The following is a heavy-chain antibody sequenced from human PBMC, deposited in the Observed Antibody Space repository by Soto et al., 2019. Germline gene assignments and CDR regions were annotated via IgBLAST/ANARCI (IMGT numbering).Heavy chain of an antibody. Sequence: QVQLQESGPGLIKPSETLSVTCSVSGTSIRGYDWTWIRQPPGKGLEWMGYIYYTGTTKYNPSLKSRVTIAVDTSKNQFSLRLNSVTAADTAVYYCAREVSSFGSNHFDSWGQGALVTVSS. J-gene: IGHJ4*02. CDR3: AREVSSFGSNHFDS. D-gene: IGHD3-10*01. CDR1: GTSIRGYD. CDR2: IYYTGTT. V-gene: IGHV4-59*01.